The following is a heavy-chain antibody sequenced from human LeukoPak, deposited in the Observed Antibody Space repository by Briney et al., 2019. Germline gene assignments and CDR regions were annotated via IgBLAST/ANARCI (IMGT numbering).Heavy chain of an antibody. V-gene: IGHV4-38-2*02. CDR3: ANSPSLRYFDWLTPRGNWFDP. Sequence: SVTLSLTCTVSGYSISSGYYWGWIRQPPGKGLERIWSIYYSGSTYYNPSLKSRVTISVDTSKNQFSLKLSSVTAADTAVYYCANSPSLRYFDWLTPRGNWFDPWGQGTLVTVSS. J-gene: IGHJ5*02. D-gene: IGHD3-9*01. CDR2: IYYSGST. CDR1: GYSISSGYY.